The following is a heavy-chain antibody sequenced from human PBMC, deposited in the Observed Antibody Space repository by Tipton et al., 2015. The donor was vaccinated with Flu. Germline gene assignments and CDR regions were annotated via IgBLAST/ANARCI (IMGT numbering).Heavy chain of an antibody. CDR1: SGSIRSTNYF. V-gene: IGHV4-39*01. D-gene: IGHD3-10*02. CDR3: ARLSYYDVDLKNFYFDY. CDR2: IYPSGTP. Sequence: GLVKPSETLSLTCTVSSGSIRSTNYFCAWIRQPPGKRLELIGSIYPSGTPYYNPSLKSRVTISVDTSRSQFSLKLRSVPAADTAVYYCARLSYYDVDLKNFYFDYWGQGALVTVSS. J-gene: IGHJ4*02.